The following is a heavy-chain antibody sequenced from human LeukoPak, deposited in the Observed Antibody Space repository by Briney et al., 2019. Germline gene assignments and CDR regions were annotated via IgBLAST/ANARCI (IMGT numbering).Heavy chain of an antibody. J-gene: IGHJ4*02. CDR1: GGSFSGYY. D-gene: IGHD4-11*01. Sequence: SETLSLTCAVYGGSFSGYYWSWIRQPPGKGLEWIGEINHSGSTNYNPSLKSRVTISIDTSKNQFSLKLTSVTAADTAVYYCASQDCNFAYSDYWSQGTLVTVSS. CDR3: ASQDCNFAYSDY. CDR2: INHSGST. V-gene: IGHV4-34*01.